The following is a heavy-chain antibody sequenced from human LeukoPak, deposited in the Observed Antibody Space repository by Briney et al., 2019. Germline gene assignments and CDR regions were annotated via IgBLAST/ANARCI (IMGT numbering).Heavy chain of an antibody. V-gene: IGHV1-18*01. D-gene: IGHD1-26*01. Sequence: ASVKVSCTASGYTFTSYGISWVRQAPGQGLEWMGWISNNNGNTNYRQNLQGRVTMTTDTSTSTAYMELRSPRSDDTAVYYCARDYLASGSFSSGERVYWGQGALVTVSS. CDR1: GYTFTSYG. J-gene: IGHJ4*02. CDR3: ARDYLASGSFSSGERVY. CDR2: ISNNNGNT.